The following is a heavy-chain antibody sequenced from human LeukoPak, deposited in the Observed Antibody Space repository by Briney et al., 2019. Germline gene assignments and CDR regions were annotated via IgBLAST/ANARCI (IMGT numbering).Heavy chain of an antibody. Sequence: ASVKVSCKASGYTFTGYYMHWVRQAPGQGLEWMGWINPNSGGTNYAQKFQGRVTMTRDTSISTAYMELSRLRSDDTAVYYCARDTSSSWPRVDYWGQGTLVTVSS. D-gene: IGHD6-13*01. CDR2: INPNSGGT. CDR1: GYTFTGYY. CDR3: ARDTSSSWPRVDY. J-gene: IGHJ4*02. V-gene: IGHV1-2*02.